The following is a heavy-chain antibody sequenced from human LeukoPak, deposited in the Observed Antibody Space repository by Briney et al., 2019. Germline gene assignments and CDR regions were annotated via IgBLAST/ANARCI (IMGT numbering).Heavy chain of an antibody. D-gene: IGHD4-23*01. Sequence: ASVKVSCKASGGTFSSYAISWVRQAPGQGLEWIGGIIPIFGTANYAQKFQGRVTITADESTSTAYMELSSLRSEDTAVYYCARENPTIDYGGNSGFDYWGQGTLVTVSS. CDR1: GGTFSSYA. J-gene: IGHJ4*02. CDR2: IIPIFGTA. V-gene: IGHV1-69*13. CDR3: ARENPTIDYGGNSGFDY.